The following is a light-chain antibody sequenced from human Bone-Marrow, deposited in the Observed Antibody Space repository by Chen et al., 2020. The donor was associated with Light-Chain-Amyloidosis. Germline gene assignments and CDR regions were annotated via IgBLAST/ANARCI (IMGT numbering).Light chain of an antibody. CDR1: VLAKKY. V-gene: IGLV3-27*01. J-gene: IGLJ2*01. CDR2: KDK. Sequence: SYELTQPSSVSVSPGQTARITCSGDVLAKKYVRWFQQKPGQAPILVIYKDKERPSGVPERFSGSSSGTTVTLTITGAQVADEADYSCYSVTDNDVGIFGGGTKLTVL. CDR3: YSVTDNDVGI.